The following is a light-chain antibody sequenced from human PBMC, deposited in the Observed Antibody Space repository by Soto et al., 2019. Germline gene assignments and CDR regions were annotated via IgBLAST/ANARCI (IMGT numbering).Light chain of an antibody. CDR2: GAS. V-gene: IGKV3-20*01. CDR3: QQYDSSPWP. CDR1: QSVSSSF. J-gene: IGKJ1*01. Sequence: EIVLTQSPGTLSLSPGERATLSCRASQSVSSSFLAWHQQKPGQPPRLLIYGASSRATGIPDRFSGSGSGTDFTLTISRLVPLDFAVYLRQQYDSSPWPLRQGTKVQIK.